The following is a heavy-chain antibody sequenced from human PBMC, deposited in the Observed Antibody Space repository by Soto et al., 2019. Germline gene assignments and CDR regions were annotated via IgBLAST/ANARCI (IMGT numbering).Heavy chain of an antibody. CDR1: GGSISSYY. D-gene: IGHD2-15*01. V-gene: IGHV4-59*01. J-gene: IGHJ6*03. CDR2: IYYSGST. Sequence: SETLSLTCTVSGGSISSYYWSWIRQPPGKGLEWIGYIYYSGSTNYNPSLKSRVTISVDTSKNQFSLKLSSVTAADTAVYYCARIGYCSGGSCYRYYYYYMDVWGKGTTVTVSS. CDR3: ARIGYCSGGSCYRYYYYYMDV.